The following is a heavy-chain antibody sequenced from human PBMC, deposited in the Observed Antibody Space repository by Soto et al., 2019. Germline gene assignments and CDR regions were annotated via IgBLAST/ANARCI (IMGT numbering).Heavy chain of an antibody. J-gene: IGHJ4*02. CDR1: GGSFSGYY. CDR2: INHSGNT. Sequence: QVQLQQWGAGLLKPSETLSLTCAVYGGSFSGYYWSWIRQPPGKGLEWIGEINHSGNTNSIPSLKSRVTISLDTSKNQFSLKLSSVTAADTAMYYCARRAGYSTSGWGQGTLVTVSS. D-gene: IGHD6-13*01. V-gene: IGHV4-34*01. CDR3: ARRAGYSTSG.